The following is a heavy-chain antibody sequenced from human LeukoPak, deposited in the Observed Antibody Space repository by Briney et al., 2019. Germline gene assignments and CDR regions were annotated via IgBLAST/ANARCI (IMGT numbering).Heavy chain of an antibody. CDR1: GYTFTGCY. D-gene: IGHD2-15*01. J-gene: IGHJ3*02. Sequence: ASVKVSCKASGYTFTGCYMHWVRQAPGQGLEWMGWINPNSGGTNYAQKFQGRVSMTRDTSISTAFMDLTTLTSDDTAVYYCARVYRISLNDAFDIWGQGTVVSVSS. CDR2: INPNSGGT. CDR3: ARVYRISLNDAFDI. V-gene: IGHV1-2*02.